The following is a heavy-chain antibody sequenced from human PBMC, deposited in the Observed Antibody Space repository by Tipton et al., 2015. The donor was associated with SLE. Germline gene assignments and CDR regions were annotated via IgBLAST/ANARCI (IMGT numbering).Heavy chain of an antibody. Sequence: TLSLTCTVSGVSVSSGSYYWSWIRQPAGKGLEWIGRIFTSGSTNYNPSLKSRVTISVDTSKNQFSLKLSSVTAADTAVYYCARAVPGVYYYYYYMDVWGKGTTVTVSS. CDR1: GVSVSSGSYY. J-gene: IGHJ6*03. CDR3: ARAVPGVYYYYYYMDV. D-gene: IGHD1-14*01. CDR2: IFTSGST. V-gene: IGHV4-61*02.